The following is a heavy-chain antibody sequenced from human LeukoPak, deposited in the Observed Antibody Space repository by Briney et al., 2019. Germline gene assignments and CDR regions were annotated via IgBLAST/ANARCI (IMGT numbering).Heavy chain of an antibody. Sequence: PGGSLRLSCTASGITFSDYYMNWIRQAPGKGLEWVSAISGSGGSTYYADSVKGRFTISRDNSKNTLYLQMNSLRAEDTAVYYCAKDSGYSYGQPPHFDYWGQGTLVTVSS. D-gene: IGHD5-18*01. V-gene: IGHV3-23*01. CDR1: GITFSDYY. CDR2: ISGSGGST. CDR3: AKDSGYSYGQPPHFDY. J-gene: IGHJ4*02.